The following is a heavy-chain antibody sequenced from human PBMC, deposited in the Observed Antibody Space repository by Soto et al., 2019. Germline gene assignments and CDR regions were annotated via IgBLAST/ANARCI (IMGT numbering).Heavy chain of an antibody. V-gene: IGHV3-23*01. CDR2: LSGSLNSA. Sequence: EVQVLQSGGGLGQPGGSLRLSCAAGGFTFRDYAMSWVRQAPGKGLEWVSTLSGSLNSAFYADSVKGRFTISRDSSDNILYLHMNLLRDEDTDVYYCARGARFPDFGVIKHAFDIWGQGTLVTVSS. CDR1: GFTFRDYA. D-gene: IGHD3-3*01. CDR3: ARGARFPDFGVIKHAFDI. J-gene: IGHJ3*02.